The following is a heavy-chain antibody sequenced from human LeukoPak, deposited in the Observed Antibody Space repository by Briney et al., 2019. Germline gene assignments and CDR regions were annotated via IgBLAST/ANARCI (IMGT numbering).Heavy chain of an antibody. CDR1: GFTFSSYA. Sequence: PGGSLRLSCAASGFTFSSYAMSWVRPAPGKGLEWVSAISGSGGRTYYADSVKGRFTLSRDNSKHTLYLQMNRLRAEGPAVYYCAKDRLEFDYWGQGTLVTVSS. CDR2: ISGSGGRT. D-gene: IGHD1-1*01. J-gene: IGHJ4*02. CDR3: AKDRLEFDY. V-gene: IGHV3-23*01.